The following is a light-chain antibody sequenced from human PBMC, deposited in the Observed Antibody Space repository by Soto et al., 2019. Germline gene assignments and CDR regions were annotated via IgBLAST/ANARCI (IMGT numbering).Light chain of an antibody. CDR1: SSNIGAGYD. V-gene: IGLV1-40*01. CDR3: QSSDSSHVV. J-gene: IGLJ2*01. CDR2: GNS. Sequence: QSVLTQPPSVSGAPGQRVTISCTGSSSNIGAGYDVHWYQQLPGTAPKLLIYGNSNRPSGVPDRFSGSKSGTSASLAITGLQAEDEADYYCQSSDSSHVVFGAGTKLTVL.